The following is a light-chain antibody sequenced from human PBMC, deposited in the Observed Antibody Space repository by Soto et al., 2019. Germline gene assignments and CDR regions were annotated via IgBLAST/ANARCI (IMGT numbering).Light chain of an antibody. V-gene: IGKV3-11*01. Sequence: EIVLTQSPATLSLSPGERATLSCRASQSVSSYLAWYQQKPGQAPRLLIYDASNRATGIPARFSGSGSGTDFTLTISSLEPEDFATYYCQQSYSNPLTFGGGTKVDIK. J-gene: IGKJ4*01. CDR1: QSVSSY. CDR3: QQSYSNPLT. CDR2: DAS.